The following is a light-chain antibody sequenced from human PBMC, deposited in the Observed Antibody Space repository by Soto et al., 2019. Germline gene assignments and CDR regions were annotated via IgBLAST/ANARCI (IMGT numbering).Light chain of an antibody. CDR3: QQSYSTPFT. CDR2: AAS. Sequence: IQLTQSPSSRSASVGNILTIPCGASQGISNFLAWYPPTPGKAPKLLIYAASTLQSGVPSRFSGSGSGTDFTLTISSLQTEDFATYYCQQSYSTPFTFGQGTRLEIK. CDR1: QGISNF. J-gene: IGKJ5*01. V-gene: IGKV1-39*01.